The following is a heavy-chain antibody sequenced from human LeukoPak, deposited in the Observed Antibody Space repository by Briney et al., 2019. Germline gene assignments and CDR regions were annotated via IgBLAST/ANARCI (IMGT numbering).Heavy chain of an antibody. V-gene: IGHV3-23*01. J-gene: IGHJ3*02. Sequence: GGSLRLSCAASGFTFSSYAMSWVRQAPGKGLEWVSDADSVKGRFTISRDNSKNTLYLQMNSLRAEDTAVYYCARPRMVRGVIDAFDIWGQGTMVTVSS. CDR3: ARPRMVRGVIDAFDI. CDR1: GFTFSSYA. D-gene: IGHD3-10*01.